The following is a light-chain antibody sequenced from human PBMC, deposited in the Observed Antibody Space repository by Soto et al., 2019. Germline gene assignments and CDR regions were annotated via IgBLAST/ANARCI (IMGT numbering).Light chain of an antibody. CDR2: NTN. CDR3: VLYLGGGVLV. CDR1: SGSVSTSYY. Sequence: QTVVTQEPSFSVSPGGTVTLSCGLSSGSVSTSYYPSWYQQTPGQPPRTLIYNTNTRSSGVPDRFSGSILGNKAALTITGAQADDESDYYCVLYLGGGVLVFGGGTKLTVL. J-gene: IGLJ2*01. V-gene: IGLV8-61*01.